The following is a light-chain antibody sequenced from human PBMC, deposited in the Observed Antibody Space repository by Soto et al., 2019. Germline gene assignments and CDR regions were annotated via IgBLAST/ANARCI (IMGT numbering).Light chain of an antibody. CDR1: QSISIL. J-gene: IGKJ4*01. CDR3: QQYNSYSPLT. CDR2: KAS. V-gene: IGKV1-5*03. Sequence: DIQMTQSPSTLSGSVGDKVTITCRASQSISILLAWYQQKPGKAPKLLIYKASSLESGVPSRFSGSGSGTEFTLTISSLQPDDFATYYCQQYNSYSPLTFGGGTKVDIK.